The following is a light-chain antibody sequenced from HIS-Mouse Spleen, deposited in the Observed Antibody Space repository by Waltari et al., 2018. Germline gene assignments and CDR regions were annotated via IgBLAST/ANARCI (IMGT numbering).Light chain of an antibody. CDR2: SIN. J-gene: IGLJ3*02. V-gene: IGLV1-44*01. CDR1: SSNLGSTP. Sequence: QSVLTQPPSASGTPGQRVTISCFGSSSNLGSTPCNWYQLLPGTAPKLLIYSINQRPSGVPARFSGSKSGTSASLAISGLQSEDEADYYCAAWDDSLKGVFGGGTKLTVL. CDR3: AAWDDSLKGV.